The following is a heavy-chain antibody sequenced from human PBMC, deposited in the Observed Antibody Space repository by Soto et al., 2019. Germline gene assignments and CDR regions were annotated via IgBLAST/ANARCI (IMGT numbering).Heavy chain of an antibody. J-gene: IGHJ6*02. CDR1: GFSFSSYG. Sequence: PWGSLRLLFAALGFSFSSYGRQWVRQAAGKGLEWGAVISYDGSNKYYADSVKGRFTISRDNSKNTLYLEMNSLRAEDTAVYYCAKDVANGDCVVSYYHYGMDVWAPGTTVTVSS. V-gene: IGHV3-30*18. CDR2: ISYDGSNK. CDR3: AKDVANGDCVVSYYHYGMDV. D-gene: IGHD2-21*02.